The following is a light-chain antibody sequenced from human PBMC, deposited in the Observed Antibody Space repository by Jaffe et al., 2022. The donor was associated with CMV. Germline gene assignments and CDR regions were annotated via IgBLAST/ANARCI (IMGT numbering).Light chain of an antibody. CDR1: QSISNF. V-gene: IGKV1-39*01. CDR2: AAS. Sequence: DIQMTQSPSSLSASVGDRVTITCRASQSISNFLNWYQQKPGRAPKLLIFAASSLQSGVPSRFSGSGSGTDFTLTISSLQREDFATYYCQQTYNIVGFGQGTKLEIK. CDR3: QQTYNIVG. J-gene: IGKJ2*03.